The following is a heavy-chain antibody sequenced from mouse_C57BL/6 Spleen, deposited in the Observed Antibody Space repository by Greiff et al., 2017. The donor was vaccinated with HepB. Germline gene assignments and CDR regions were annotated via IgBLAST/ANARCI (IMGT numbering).Heavy chain of an antibody. Sequence: QVQLQQPGAELVKPGASVKMSCKASGYTFTSNWITWVKQRPGQGLEWIGDIYPGSGSTNYNEKFKSKATLTVDTSSSTAYMQLSSLTSEDSAVYYCARRTTVVGPDYWGQGTTLTVSS. D-gene: IGHD1-1*01. V-gene: IGHV1-55*01. CDR3: ARRTTVVGPDY. CDR2: IYPGSGST. J-gene: IGHJ2*01. CDR1: GYTFTSNW.